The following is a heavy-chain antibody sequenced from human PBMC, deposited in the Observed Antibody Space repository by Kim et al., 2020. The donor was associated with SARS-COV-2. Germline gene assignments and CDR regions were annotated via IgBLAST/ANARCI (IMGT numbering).Heavy chain of an antibody. V-gene: IGHV4-59*13. Sequence: SETLSLTCTVSGGSISSYYWSWIRQPSGKGLEWIGYIYYSGSTNYNPSLKSRVTISVDTSKNQFSLKLSSVTAADTAVYYCARERRSGSYYYFDYWGQGTLFTVSS. J-gene: IGHJ4*02. CDR3: ARERRSGSYYYFDY. D-gene: IGHD1-26*01. CDR2: IYYSGST. CDR1: GGSISSYY.